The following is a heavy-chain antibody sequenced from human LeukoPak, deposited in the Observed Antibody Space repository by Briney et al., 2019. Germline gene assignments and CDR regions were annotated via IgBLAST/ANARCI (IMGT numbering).Heavy chain of an antibody. CDR3: ARLFRQADPSRGYFDY. J-gene: IGHJ4*02. Sequence: PSETLSLTCTVSGGFLSSSLYYWGWVRQPPGKGLEWIGSIYYSDLTYYNPYLESRVAMSLDTSKNQFSLGLSSVTAADTAIYYCARLFRQADPSRGYFDYWGPGRLVTVSS. D-gene: IGHD6-19*01. CDR2: IYYSDLT. CDR1: GGFLSSSLYY. V-gene: IGHV4-39*07.